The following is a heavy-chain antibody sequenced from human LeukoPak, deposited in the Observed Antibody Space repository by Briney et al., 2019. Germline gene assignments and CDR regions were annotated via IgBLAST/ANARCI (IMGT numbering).Heavy chain of an antibody. D-gene: IGHD5-18*01. V-gene: IGHV1-46*01. CDR3: ARYGYSYGQSSSQIGYYYYMDV. Sequence: ASVKVSCKASGYTFTSYYMHWVRQAPGQGLEWMGIINPSGGSTSYAQKFQGRVTMTRDMSTSTVYMELSSLRSEDTAVYYCARYGYSYGQSSSQIGYYYYMDVWGKGTTVTVSS. CDR1: GYTFTSYY. J-gene: IGHJ6*03. CDR2: INPSGGST.